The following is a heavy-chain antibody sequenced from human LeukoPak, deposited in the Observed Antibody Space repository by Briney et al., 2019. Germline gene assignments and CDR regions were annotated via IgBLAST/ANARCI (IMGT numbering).Heavy chain of an antibody. D-gene: IGHD2-15*01. J-gene: IGHJ4*02. CDR1: GFSLSNSAAG. V-gene: IGHV2-5*01. Sequence: SGPTLVNPTHPLTLTCTFSGFSLSNSAAGVGWIRQPPGKALEWLTQIYSHDDRRHTTSLKSRLTIPTDTFKNQVGLSMTNMDRVGTAIYYCAHRPVYCSGGTCFDYWGEGTLVTVSS. CDR2: IYSHDDR. CDR3: AHRPVYCSGGTCFDY.